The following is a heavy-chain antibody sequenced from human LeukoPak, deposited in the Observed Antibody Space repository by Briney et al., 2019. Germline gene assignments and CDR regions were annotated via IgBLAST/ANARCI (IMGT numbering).Heavy chain of an antibody. V-gene: IGHV1-69*05. D-gene: IGHD2-2*01. CDR2: IIPIFGTA. Sequence: GASVKVSCKASGGTFSSYAISWVRQAPGQGLEWMGGIIPIFGTANYAQKFQGRVTITTDESTSTAYMELSSLRSEDTAVYYCAREGPYCSSTSCLSDYYYYYMDVWGKGTTVTVSS. CDR3: AREGPYCSSTSCLSDYYYYYMDV. J-gene: IGHJ6*03. CDR1: GGTFSSYA.